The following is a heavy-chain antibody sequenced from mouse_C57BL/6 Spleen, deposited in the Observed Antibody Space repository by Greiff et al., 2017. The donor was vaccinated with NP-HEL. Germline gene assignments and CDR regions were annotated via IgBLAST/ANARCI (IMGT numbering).Heavy chain of an antibody. V-gene: IGHV1-55*01. D-gene: IGHD2-3*01. CDR2: IYPGSGST. J-gene: IGHJ3*01. CDR3: ARRGDDGYPAWFAY. Sequence: QVQLQQPGAELVKPGASVKMSCKASGYTFTSYWITWVKQRPGQGLEWIGDIYPGSGSTNYNEKFKSKATLTADTSSSTAYMQLSSLTSEDSAVYYCARRGDDGYPAWFAYWGQGTLVTVSA. CDR1: GYTFTSYW.